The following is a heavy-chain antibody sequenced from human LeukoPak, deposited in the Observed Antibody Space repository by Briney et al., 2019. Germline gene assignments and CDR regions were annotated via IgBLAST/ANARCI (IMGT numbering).Heavy chain of an antibody. J-gene: IGHJ4*02. D-gene: IGHD2-2*01. CDR2: ILPNSGDT. CDR3: ARPPHELVSAAPFDY. V-gene: IGHV1-2*02. CDR1: GYTFPLYY. Sequence: ASVKVSCKASGYTFPLYYIHWLRQPPGEGLEWVGWILPNSGDTFSAQRFRGRVTMTSDTSTNTAYMDLYKLTSDDTAVYFCARPPHELVSAAPFDYWGQGTLVTVSS.